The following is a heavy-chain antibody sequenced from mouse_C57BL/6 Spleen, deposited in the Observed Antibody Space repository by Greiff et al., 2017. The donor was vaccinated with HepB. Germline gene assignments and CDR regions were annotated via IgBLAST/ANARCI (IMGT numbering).Heavy chain of an antibody. CDR1: GYSITSGYY. CDR3: ARRSNQAWFAY. D-gene: IGHD2-5*01. V-gene: IGHV3-6*01. J-gene: IGHJ3*01. CDR2: ISYDGSN. Sequence: DVKLQESGPGLVKPSQSLSLTCSVTGYSITSGYYWNWIRQFPGNKLEWMGYISYDGSNNYNPSLKNRISITRDTSKNQFFLKLNSVTTEDTATYYCARRSNQAWFAYWGQGTLVTVSA.